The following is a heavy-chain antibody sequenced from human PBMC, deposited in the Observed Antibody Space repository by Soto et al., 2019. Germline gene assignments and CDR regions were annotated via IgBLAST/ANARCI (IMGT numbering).Heavy chain of an antibody. CDR3: ASGGWGSSWYEGGSRIDY. Sequence: PGGSLRLSCAASGFTFSSYDMHWVSQVAGKGLEWVSAIGVAGDTYYPDSVKGRFTISRENAKNSLYLQMNSLRAEDTAVYYCASGGWGSSWYEGGSRIDYWGQGTLVTVSS. J-gene: IGHJ4*02. V-gene: IGHV3-13*01. D-gene: IGHD6-13*01. CDR2: IGVAGDT. CDR1: GFTFSSYD.